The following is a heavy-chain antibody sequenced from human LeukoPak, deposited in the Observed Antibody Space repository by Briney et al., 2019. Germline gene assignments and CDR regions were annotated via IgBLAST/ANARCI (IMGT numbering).Heavy chain of an antibody. J-gene: IGHJ4*02. CDR1: GGSISSYY. CDR3: ARESPGPIDY. D-gene: IGHD2-8*02. Sequence: SETLSLTCTVSGGSISSYYCSWLRQPPGKGLEWIGYIYYSGSTNYNPSLKSRVTISVDTSKNQFSLKLSSVTAADTAVYYCARESPGPIDYWGQGTLVTVSS. V-gene: IGHV4-59*01. CDR2: IYYSGST.